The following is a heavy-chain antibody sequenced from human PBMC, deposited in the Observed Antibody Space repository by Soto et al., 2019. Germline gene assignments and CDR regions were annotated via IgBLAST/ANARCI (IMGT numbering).Heavy chain of an antibody. V-gene: IGHV1-2*04. CDR2: INPNSGGT. D-gene: IGHD2-2*01. J-gene: IGHJ4*02. Sequence: QVQLVQSGAEVKKPGASVKVSCKASGYTFTGYYMHWVRQAPGQGLEWMGWINPNSGGTNNEQKFKGWVTMTRDTSISTAYMELSRLRSDDTAVYYCARGQYQLLWGYYFDYWGQGTLVTVSS. CDR3: ARGQYQLLWGYYFDY. CDR1: GYTFTGYY.